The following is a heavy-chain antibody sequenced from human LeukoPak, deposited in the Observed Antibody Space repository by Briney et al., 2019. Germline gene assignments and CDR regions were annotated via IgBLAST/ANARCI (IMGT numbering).Heavy chain of an antibody. V-gene: IGHV1-24*01. CDR1: GYTLTELS. CDR2: FEPEVGET. D-gene: IGHD3-16*01. J-gene: IGHJ4*02. Sequence: GASVTVSFTVSGYTLTELSMHWVRQGPGKGLEWMGGFEPEVGETIYAQKFQGRVTMTEDTSTDTADMELSSLRSEDTAVYYCVAFPAYLWGSDILDMIDYWGQGTLVTVSS. CDR3: VAFPAYLWGSDILDMIDY.